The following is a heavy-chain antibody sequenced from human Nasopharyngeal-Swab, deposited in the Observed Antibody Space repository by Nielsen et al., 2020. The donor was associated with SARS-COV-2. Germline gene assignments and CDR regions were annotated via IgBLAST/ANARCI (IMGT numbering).Heavy chain of an antibody. CDR2: ISYDGSNK. J-gene: IGHJ6*02. CDR3: AREVLRFLEWLLTDYYYYGMDV. D-gene: IGHD3-3*01. V-gene: IGHV3-30*03. Sequence: VRQAPGKGLEWGAVISYDGSNKYYADSVKGRFTISRDNSKNTLYLQMNSLRAEDTAVYYCAREVLRFLEWLLTDYYYYGMDVWGQGTTVTVSS.